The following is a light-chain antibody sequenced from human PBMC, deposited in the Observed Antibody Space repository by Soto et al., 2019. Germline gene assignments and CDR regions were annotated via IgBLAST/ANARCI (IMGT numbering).Light chain of an antibody. CDR1: SSDVGAYKF. Sequence: QSALTQPPSASGSPGQSVTISCTGTSSDVGAYKFVSWYQQNPGKAPKLIIYDVTKRPTGVPDRFSGSKSGNTASLTVSGLQAEDEADYYCSSYAGNSNDVFGSGTKVTVL. V-gene: IGLV2-8*01. CDR3: SSYAGNSNDV. J-gene: IGLJ1*01. CDR2: DVT.